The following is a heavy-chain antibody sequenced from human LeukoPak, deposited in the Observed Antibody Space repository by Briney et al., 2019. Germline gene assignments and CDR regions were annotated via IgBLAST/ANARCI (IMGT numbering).Heavy chain of an antibody. CDR3: AKLVATNDADAFDI. Sequence: PGGSLRLSCAASGFTFSNHGMNWVRQAPGKGLEWVSGISPSGDITYYADSVKGRFTISRDNSKNTLYLQMNSLRAEDTAVYYCAKLVATNDADAFDIWGQGTMVTVSP. J-gene: IGHJ3*02. D-gene: IGHD5-12*01. V-gene: IGHV3-23*01. CDR2: ISPSGDIT. CDR1: GFTFSNHG.